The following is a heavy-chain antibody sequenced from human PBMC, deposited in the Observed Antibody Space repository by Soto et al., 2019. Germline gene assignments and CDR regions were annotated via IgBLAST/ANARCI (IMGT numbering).Heavy chain of an antibody. CDR1: GFTFSSYA. V-gene: IGHV3-23*01. CDR3: AKGSPHYYGSGSYPWGYYGMDV. Sequence: GSLRLSCAASGFTFSSYAMSWVRQAPGKGLEWVSAISGSGGSTYYADSVKGRFTISRDNSKNTLYLQMNSLRAEDTAVYYCAKGSPHYYGSGSYPWGYYGMDVWGQGTTVTVSS. CDR2: ISGSGGST. J-gene: IGHJ6*02. D-gene: IGHD3-10*01.